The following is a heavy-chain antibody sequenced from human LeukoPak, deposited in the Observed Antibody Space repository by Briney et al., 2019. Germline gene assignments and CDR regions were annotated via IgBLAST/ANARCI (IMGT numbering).Heavy chain of an antibody. CDR2: VNPHSGGT. D-gene: IGHD5-12*01. V-gene: IGHV1-2*02. J-gene: IGHJ4*02. CDR3: ARDRSSLYNGNYAF. Sequence: VASVKVSCKTSGYTFTDYYIHWVRQAPGQGLEFMGWVNPHSGGTSYAAKFRGRVTLTRDTSTTTSYVDLSSLTSADTAVYYCARDRSSLYNGNYAFWGQGTLVTVSS. CDR1: GYTFTDYY.